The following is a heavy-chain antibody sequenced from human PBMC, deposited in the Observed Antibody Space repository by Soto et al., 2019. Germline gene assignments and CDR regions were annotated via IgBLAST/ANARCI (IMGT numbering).Heavy chain of an antibody. CDR2: FDPEDGET. CDR1: GYTLTELS. CDR3: ATAGEIATISEAFDI. V-gene: IGHV1-24*01. Sequence: SVKVSCKVSGYTLTELSMHWVRQAPGKGLEWMGGFDPEDGETIYAQKFQGRVTMTEDTSTDTAYMELSSLRSEDTAVYYCATAGEIATISEAFDIWGKGTMVPVSS. D-gene: IGHD6-25*01. J-gene: IGHJ3*02.